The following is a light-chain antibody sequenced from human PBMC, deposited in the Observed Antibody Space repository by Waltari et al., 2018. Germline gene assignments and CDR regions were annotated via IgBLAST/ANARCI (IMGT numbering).Light chain of an antibody. V-gene: IGLV3-19*01. CDR2: GKN. Sequence: SSELTQDPAVSVALGQTVRITCQGDSLRYYYANWYRQKPGQAPLLVMYGKNNRPSGIPDRFSGSDYGVTTSWPITGAQAEDGAEYYCNARGSNGNPCVFGPATKVTVL. J-gene: IGLJ1*01. CDR3: NARGSNGNPCV. CDR1: SLRYYY.